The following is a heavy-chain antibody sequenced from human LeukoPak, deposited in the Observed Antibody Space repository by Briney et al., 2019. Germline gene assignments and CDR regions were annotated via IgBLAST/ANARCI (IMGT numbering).Heavy chain of an antibody. V-gene: IGHV3-30*04. J-gene: IGHJ3*02. CDR2: ISYDGSNK. CDR1: GFTFSSYA. Sequence: GGSLRLSCAASGFTFSSYAMHWVRQAPGKGLEWVAVISYDGSNKYYADSVKGRFTISRDNSKNTLYLQMNSLRAEDTAVYYCAREMVRGVIRGAFDIWGQGTMVTVSS. D-gene: IGHD3-10*01. CDR3: AREMVRGVIRGAFDI.